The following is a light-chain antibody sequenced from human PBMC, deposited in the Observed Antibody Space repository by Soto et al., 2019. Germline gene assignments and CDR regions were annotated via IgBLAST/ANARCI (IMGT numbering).Light chain of an antibody. CDR2: GAS. CDR1: QSVSSSY. V-gene: IGKV3-20*01. CDR3: QQYGSSRTWT. J-gene: IGKJ1*01. Sequence: EIGLTQSPGTLSLSPGERATLSCMASQSVSSSYLAWYQQKPGQAPRLLIYGASSRATGIPDRFSGSGSGTDFTLTISRLEPEDFAVYYCQQYGSSRTWTFGQGTKVDIK.